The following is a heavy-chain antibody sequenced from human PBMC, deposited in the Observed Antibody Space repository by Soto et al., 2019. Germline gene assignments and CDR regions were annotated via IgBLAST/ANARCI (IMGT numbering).Heavy chain of an antibody. CDR2: IWYDGSNK. CDR1: GFTFSSYG. D-gene: IGHD3-10*01. V-gene: IGHV3-33*01. CDR3: ARDLRRITMVRGVIIIRSRNGMDV. J-gene: IGHJ6*02. Sequence: QVQLVESGGGVVQPGRSLRLSCAASGFTFSSYGMHWVRQAPGKGLEWVAVIWYDGSNKYYADSVKGRFTISRDNSKNTLYRQMNSLRAEDTAVYYCARDLRRITMVRGVIIIRSRNGMDVWGQGTTVTVSS.